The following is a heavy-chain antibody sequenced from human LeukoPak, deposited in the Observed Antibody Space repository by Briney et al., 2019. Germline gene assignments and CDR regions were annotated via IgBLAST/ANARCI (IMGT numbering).Heavy chain of an antibody. V-gene: IGHV4-4*07. CDR3: ARGRHFDWLLFDC. J-gene: IGHJ4*02. D-gene: IGHD3-9*01. CDR1: GGFISSYF. CDR2: IYTSGST. Sequence: SETLSLTCTVSGGFISSYFWSWIRQPAGKGLEWIGRIYTSGSTSYNPSLKSRVTMSADTSKNQFSLRLSSVTAADTAVYYCARGRHFDWLLFDCWGQGTLVTVSS.